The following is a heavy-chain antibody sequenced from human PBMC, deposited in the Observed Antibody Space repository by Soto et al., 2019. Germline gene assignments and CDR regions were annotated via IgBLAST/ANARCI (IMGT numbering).Heavy chain of an antibody. CDR2: INPNSGGT. CDR1: GYTFTGYY. D-gene: IGHD3-10*01. CDR3: ARDLMVRGVIIARFGY. J-gene: IGHJ4*02. Sequence: ASVKVSCKASGYTFTGYYMHWVRQAPGQGLEWMGWINPNSGGTNYAQKFQGRVTMTRDTSISTAYMELSRLRSDDTAVYYCARDLMVRGVIIARFGYWGQGTLVTVS. V-gene: IGHV1-2*02.